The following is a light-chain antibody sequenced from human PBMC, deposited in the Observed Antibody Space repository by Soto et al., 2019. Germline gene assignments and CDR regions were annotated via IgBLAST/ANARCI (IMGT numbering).Light chain of an antibody. CDR1: QGISSY. Sequence: DIPLTQSPSFLSASVGDRVTITCRASQGISSYLAWYQQKPGNAPKLLIYAASTLQSGVPSRFSGSESGTEFTLTISSLQPEDFATYYCQQLNSHPLTFGGGTKVEIK. J-gene: IGKJ4*01. CDR2: AAS. V-gene: IGKV1-9*01. CDR3: QQLNSHPLT.